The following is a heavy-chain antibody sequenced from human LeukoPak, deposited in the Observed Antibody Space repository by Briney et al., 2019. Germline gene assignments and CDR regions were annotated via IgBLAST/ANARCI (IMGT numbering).Heavy chain of an antibody. V-gene: IGHV3-74*01. CDR2: INTDGSST. J-gene: IGHJ4*02. Sequence: TGGSLRLSCAASGFTFSSYWMHWVRQAPGKGLMWVSRINTDGSSTNYADSVKGRFTISRDNAKNTLYLQMNSLRAEDTAVYYCARDWGWNDAGVDYFDYWGQGTLVTVSS. CDR3: ARDWGWNDAGVDYFDY. CDR1: GFTFSSYW. D-gene: IGHD1-1*01.